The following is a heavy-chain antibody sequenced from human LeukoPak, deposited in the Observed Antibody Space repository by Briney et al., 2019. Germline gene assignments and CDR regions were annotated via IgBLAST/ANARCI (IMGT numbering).Heavy chain of an antibody. J-gene: IGHJ4*02. CDR2: ISWNSGSI. Sequence: GRSLRLSCAASGFTFDDYAMHWVRQAPGKGLEWVSGISWNSGSIGYADSVKGRFTISRDNAKNSLYLQMNSLRAEDTALYYCAIYYYDSSGYRGDYWGQGTLVTVSS. V-gene: IGHV3-9*01. CDR3: AIYYYDSSGYRGDY. CDR1: GFTFDDYA. D-gene: IGHD3-22*01.